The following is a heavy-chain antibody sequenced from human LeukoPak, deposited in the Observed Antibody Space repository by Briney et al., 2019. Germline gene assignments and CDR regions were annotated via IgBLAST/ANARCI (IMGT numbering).Heavy chain of an antibody. D-gene: IGHD6-19*01. Sequence: GGSLRLSCAASGFTFYSYAMTWVRQAPGKGLEWVSAISGSGSSTYYADSVKGRFTISRDNSKNTLYLQMSSLRAEDTALYYCAKYNSDWYDDYWGQGTLVTVSS. J-gene: IGHJ4*02. V-gene: IGHV3-23*01. CDR1: GFTFYSYA. CDR3: AKYNSDWYDDY. CDR2: ISGSGSST.